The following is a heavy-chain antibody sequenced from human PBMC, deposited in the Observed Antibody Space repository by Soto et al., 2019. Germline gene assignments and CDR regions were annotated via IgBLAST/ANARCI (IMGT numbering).Heavy chain of an antibody. Sequence: ASVKVSCKASGFTFTSSAMQWVRQARGQRLKWIGWIVVGSGNTNYAQKFQERVTITRDMSTSTAYMELSSLRSEDTAVYFCAAEGVVVAANGMDVWGQGTTVTVSS. CDR3: AAEGVVVAANGMDV. CDR2: IVVGSGNT. J-gene: IGHJ6*02. CDR1: GFTFTSSA. D-gene: IGHD2-15*01. V-gene: IGHV1-58*02.